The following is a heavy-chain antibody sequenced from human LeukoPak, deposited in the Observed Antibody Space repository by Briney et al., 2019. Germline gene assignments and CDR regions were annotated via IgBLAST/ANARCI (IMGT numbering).Heavy chain of an antibody. V-gene: IGHV1-8*02. CDR2: MNPNSGNT. Sequence: GASVKVSCKASGYTFTGYYMHWVRQAPGQGLEWMGCMNPNSGNTDYAHNFQGRVTMTRNTSISTAYMELSSLRSEDTAVYYCARADSYGRYYYYGMDVWGQGTKVTVS. J-gene: IGHJ6*02. CDR3: ARADSYGRYYYYGMDV. CDR1: GYTFTGYY. D-gene: IGHD5-18*01.